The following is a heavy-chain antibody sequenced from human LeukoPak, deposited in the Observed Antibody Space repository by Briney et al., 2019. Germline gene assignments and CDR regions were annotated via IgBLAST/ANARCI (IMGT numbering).Heavy chain of an antibody. D-gene: IGHD1-26*01. Sequence: GGSLRLSCVVSGFSFSSHWMNWVRQAPGKGLEWLACIREDGSEKFYVDSVKGRFTISRDNAKNSLYLQMNSLRVEDAALYVCKGGEYLGQGTLVTVAS. J-gene: IGHJ4*01. CDR3: KGGEY. CDR1: GFSFSSHW. V-gene: IGHV3-7*04. CDR2: IREDGSEK.